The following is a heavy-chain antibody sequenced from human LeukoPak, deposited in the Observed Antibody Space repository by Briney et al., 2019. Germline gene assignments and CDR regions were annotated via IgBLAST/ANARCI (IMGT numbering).Heavy chain of an antibody. Sequence: PSETLSLTCAVYGGSFSGYYWSWIRQPPGKGLEWIGEINHSGSTNYNPSLKSRVTISVDTSKNQFSLKLSSVTAADTAVYYCARVTEWLVGIGFDPWGQGTLVTVSS. CDR1: GGSFSGYY. D-gene: IGHD6-19*01. V-gene: IGHV4-34*01. CDR3: ARVTEWLVGIGFDP. J-gene: IGHJ5*02. CDR2: INHSGST.